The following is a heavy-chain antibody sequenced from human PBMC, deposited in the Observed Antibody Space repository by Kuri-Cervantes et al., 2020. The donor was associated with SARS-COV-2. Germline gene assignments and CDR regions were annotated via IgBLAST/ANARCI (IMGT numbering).Heavy chain of an antibody. Sequence: GESLKISCAASGFTFSSYWMHWVRQAPGKGLVWVSRINSDGSSTSYADSVKGRFTISRDNAKNTLYLQMNSLRAEDTAVYYCAKPYGDYFGPNDYWGQGTLVTVSS. J-gene: IGHJ4*02. CDR2: INSDGSST. CDR3: AKPYGDYFGPNDY. V-gene: IGHV3-74*01. D-gene: IGHD4-17*01. CDR1: GFTFSSYW.